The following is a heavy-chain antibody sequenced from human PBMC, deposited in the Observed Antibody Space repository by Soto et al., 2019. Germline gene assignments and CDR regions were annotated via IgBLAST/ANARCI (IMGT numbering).Heavy chain of an antibody. CDR3: AKAGFSSSWSPTYFDY. D-gene: IGHD6-13*01. Sequence: GGSLRLSCAASGFTVSSNYMSWVRQAPGKGLEWVSVIYSGGSTYYADSVKGRFTISRDNSKNTLYLQMNSLRAEDTAVYYCAKAGFSSSWSPTYFDYWGQGTLVTVSS. V-gene: IGHV3-53*01. CDR2: IYSGGST. J-gene: IGHJ4*02. CDR1: GFTVSSNY.